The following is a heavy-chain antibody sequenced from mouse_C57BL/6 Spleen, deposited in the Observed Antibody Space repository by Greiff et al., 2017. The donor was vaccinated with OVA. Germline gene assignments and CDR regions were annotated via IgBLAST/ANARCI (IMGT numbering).Heavy chain of an antibody. CDR1: GFTFSNYW. Sequence: EVKLQESGGGLVQPGGSMKLSCAASGFTFSNYWMNWVRQPPEKGLEWVAQIRLKSDNNATHYAVYVKGRFTISRDESKSCVHLPMNNVSAEDTGIYYCTTTVVAFDYWGQGTTLTVSS. J-gene: IGHJ2*01. D-gene: IGHD1-1*01. V-gene: IGHV6-3*01. CDR2: IRLKSDNNAT. CDR3: TTTVVAFDY.